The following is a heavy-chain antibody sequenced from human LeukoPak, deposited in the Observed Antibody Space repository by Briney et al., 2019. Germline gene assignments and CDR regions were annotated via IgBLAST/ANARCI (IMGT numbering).Heavy chain of an antibody. D-gene: IGHD6-13*01. CDR2: IYYSGST. Sequence: PSQTLSLTCTVSGGSISSGGYCWSWIRQHPGKDLEWIGYIYYSGSTYYNPSLKSRVTISVDTYKNQFSLKLSSVTAADTAVYYCARDAGIAAAGTVDAAPGLNYFDYWGQGTLVTVSS. J-gene: IGHJ4*02. CDR3: ARDAGIAAAGTVDAAPGLNYFDY. V-gene: IGHV4-31*03. CDR1: GGSISSGGYC.